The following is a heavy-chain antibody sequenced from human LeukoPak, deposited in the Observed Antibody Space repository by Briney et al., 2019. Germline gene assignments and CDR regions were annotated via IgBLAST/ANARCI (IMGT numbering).Heavy chain of an antibody. D-gene: IGHD3-22*01. J-gene: IGHJ4*02. CDR2: ISSSSSYI. CDR3: ARDPGEYYYDSSGYYYDY. CDR1: GFTFSSYS. V-gene: IGHV3-21*01. Sequence: GGSLRLSCAASGFTFSSYSMNWVRQAPGKGLEWGSSISSSSSYIYYADSVTGRFTISRDNAKNSLYLQMNSLRAEDTAVYYCARDPGEYYYDSSGYYYDYWGQGTLVTVSS.